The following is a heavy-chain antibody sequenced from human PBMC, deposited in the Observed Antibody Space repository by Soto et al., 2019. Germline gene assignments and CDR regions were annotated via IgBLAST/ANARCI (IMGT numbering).Heavy chain of an antibody. CDR1: GGSFSGYY. Sequence: SETLSLTCAVYGGSFSGYYWSWIRQPPGKGLEWIGEINHSGSTNYNPSLKSRVTISVDTSKNQFSLKLSSVTAADTAVYYCARDGITMVRGVITTGRYYYYGMDVWGQGTTVT. CDR3: ARDGITMVRGVITTGRYYYYGMDV. J-gene: IGHJ6*02. D-gene: IGHD3-10*01. CDR2: INHSGST. V-gene: IGHV4-34*01.